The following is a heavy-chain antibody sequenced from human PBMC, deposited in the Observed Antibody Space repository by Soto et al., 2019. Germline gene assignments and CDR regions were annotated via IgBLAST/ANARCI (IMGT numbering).Heavy chain of an antibody. D-gene: IGHD3-9*01. CDR2: ISYDGSNK. CDR1: GFTFSSYG. CDR3: AKVFFDWSYYYYGMDV. V-gene: IGHV3-30*18. Sequence: GGSLRLSCAASGFTFSSYGMHWVRQAPGKGLEWVAVISYDGSNKYYADSVKGRFTISRDNSKNTLYLQMNSLRAEDTAVYYCAKVFFDWSYYYYGMDVWGQGTTVTVSS. J-gene: IGHJ6*02.